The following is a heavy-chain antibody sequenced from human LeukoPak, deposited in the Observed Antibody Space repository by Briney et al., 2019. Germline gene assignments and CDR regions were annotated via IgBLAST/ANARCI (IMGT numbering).Heavy chain of an antibody. CDR3: ARGSYDSSGEIDY. J-gene: IGHJ4*02. CDR1: GGSISSGTYY. Sequence: SETLSLTCTVSGGSISSGTYYWSWLRQPAGKGLEWIGRIYTSGNTNYNPSLKSRVTILVDTSKNQFSLKMMSVTAADTAVYYCARGSYDSSGEIDYWGQGTLVTVSS. D-gene: IGHD3-22*01. CDR2: IYTSGNT. V-gene: IGHV4-61*02.